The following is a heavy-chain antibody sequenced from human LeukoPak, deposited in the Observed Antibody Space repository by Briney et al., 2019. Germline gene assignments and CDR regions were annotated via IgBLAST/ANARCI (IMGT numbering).Heavy chain of an antibody. CDR3: AKHSGSYFIYYVDS. CDR1: GFTFSSYG. V-gene: IGHV3-23*01. CDR2: ISGSAYNT. D-gene: IGHD1-26*01. J-gene: IGHJ4*02. Sequence: PGGSLRLSCTASGFTFSSYGMSWVRQARGKGLEWVSTISGSAYNTYYADSVKGRFTISRDNSANTLYLQMNSLRAEDTALYYCAKHSGSYFIYYVDSWGQGTPVTVSS.